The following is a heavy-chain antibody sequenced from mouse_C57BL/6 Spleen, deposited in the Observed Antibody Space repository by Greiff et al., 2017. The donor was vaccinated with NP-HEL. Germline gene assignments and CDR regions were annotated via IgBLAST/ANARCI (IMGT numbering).Heavy chain of an antibody. V-gene: IGHV1-64*01. CDR1: GYTFTSYW. CDR2: IPPHSGST. Sequence: QVQLQQPGAELVKPGASVKLSCKASGYTFTSYWMHWVKQRPGQGLELIGMIPPHSGSTHSNEKFQRPSTLTFDKSSSTAYMQLSSLTSEDSAVYYCARSDYWGQGTTLTVSS. J-gene: IGHJ2*01. CDR3: ARSDY.